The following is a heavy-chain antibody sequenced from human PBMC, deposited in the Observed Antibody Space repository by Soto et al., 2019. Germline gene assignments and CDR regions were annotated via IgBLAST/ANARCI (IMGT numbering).Heavy chain of an antibody. CDR3: GRGGFSTNWRFDY. V-gene: IGHV3-33*01. J-gene: IGHJ4*02. Sequence: WWSLRLSCSASGFTCSDYAMHWFRQAPGKGLEWVASIWFDGATKYYADSVKGRFTISRDNSKNTVYLQMNSLRAEDSALYHCGRGGFSTNWRFDYWGQGTLVTVSS. CDR1: GFTCSDYA. D-gene: IGHD6-13*01. CDR2: IWFDGATK.